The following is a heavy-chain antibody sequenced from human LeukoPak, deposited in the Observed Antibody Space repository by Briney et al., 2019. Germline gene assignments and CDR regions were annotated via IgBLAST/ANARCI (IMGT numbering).Heavy chain of an antibody. Sequence: GGSLRLSCAASGFTFSSYSMNWVRQAPGKGLEWVSSITGSGAGTSYADSVKGRFTISRDNSKSTLFLQMNSLRAEDTAVYYCTKDPNGDYVGAFDFWGQGTMVTVSS. D-gene: IGHD4-17*01. CDR1: GFTFSSYS. CDR2: ITGSGAGT. CDR3: TKDPNGDYVGAFDF. V-gene: IGHV3-23*01. J-gene: IGHJ3*01.